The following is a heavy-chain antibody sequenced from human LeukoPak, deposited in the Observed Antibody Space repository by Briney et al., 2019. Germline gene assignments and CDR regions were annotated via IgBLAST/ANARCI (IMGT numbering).Heavy chain of an antibody. Sequence: GGSLRLSCAASGFTFSNYAMHWVRQAPGKGLEWVAVRSYDGSNKYYAGSVKGRFTISRDNSKNTLYLQMNSLRAEDTAVYYCARDSYYDSSGYRIYDAFDIWGQGTMVTVSS. J-gene: IGHJ3*02. CDR1: GFTFSNYA. CDR2: RSYDGSNK. CDR3: ARDSYYDSSGYRIYDAFDI. D-gene: IGHD3-22*01. V-gene: IGHV3-30*04.